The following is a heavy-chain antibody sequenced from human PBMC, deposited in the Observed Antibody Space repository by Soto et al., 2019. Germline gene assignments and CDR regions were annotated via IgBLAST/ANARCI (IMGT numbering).Heavy chain of an antibody. CDR2: ISYNGSNK. Sequence: SLRLSCAASGFTFNSYAMHWVRQAPGKGLEWVAVISYNGSNKYYADTVKGRFTISRDNSTNTMYLQMNSLRAEDTAVYYCARDGCSSTSCYQVDYSWFDPWGQGTLVTVSS. CDR1: GFTFNSYA. V-gene: IGHV3-30-3*01. D-gene: IGHD2-2*01. J-gene: IGHJ5*02. CDR3: ARDGCSSTSCYQVDYSWFDP.